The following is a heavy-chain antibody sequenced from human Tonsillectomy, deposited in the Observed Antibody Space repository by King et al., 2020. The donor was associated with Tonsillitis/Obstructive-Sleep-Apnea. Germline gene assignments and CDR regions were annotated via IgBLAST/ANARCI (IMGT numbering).Heavy chain of an antibody. J-gene: IGHJ4*02. CDR2: ISAYNGDT. CDR3: ARDNRDIAATIKFDY. D-gene: IGHD5-12*01. CDR1: GYAFTSYG. V-gene: IGHV1-18*01. Sequence: VQLVQSGAEVKKPGASVNVSCKTSGYAFTSYGINWVRQAPGQGLEWMGWISAYNGDTNYAQRVQGRVTMTTDTSTSTAYMQLRSLRSDDTAVYYCARDNRDIAATIKFDYWGQGTLVTVSS.